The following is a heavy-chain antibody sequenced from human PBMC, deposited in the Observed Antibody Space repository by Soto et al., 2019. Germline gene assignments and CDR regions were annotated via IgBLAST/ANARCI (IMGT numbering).Heavy chain of an antibody. V-gene: IGHV4-34*01. D-gene: IGHD2-15*01. CDR1: GGSFSGYY. CDR2: ISHSGST. J-gene: IGHJ5*02. Sequence: SETLSLTCAVYGGSFSGYYWSWIRQPPGKGLEWIGEISHSGSTNYNPSLKSRVTISVNTSKNQLSLKLSSVTAADTAVYYCARGRVVVVAATSGNWFDPWGQGTLVTVSS. CDR3: ARGRVVVVAATSGNWFDP.